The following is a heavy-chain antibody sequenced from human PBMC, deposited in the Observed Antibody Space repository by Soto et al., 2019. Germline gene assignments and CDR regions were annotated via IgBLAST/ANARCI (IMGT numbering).Heavy chain of an antibody. CDR1: GYTFTSLA. CDR2: INAGSGNT. CDR3: AVGFGSGWNRFDY. Sequence: GASVKVSCKASGYTFTSLAMHWVRQAPGQRLEWMGWINAGSGNTKYSQKLQGRVTISRDTSASTAYMELSSLTSEDTAVYYCAVGFGSGWNRFDYWGQGTLVTVSS. V-gene: IGHV1-3*01. J-gene: IGHJ4*02. D-gene: IGHD6-19*01.